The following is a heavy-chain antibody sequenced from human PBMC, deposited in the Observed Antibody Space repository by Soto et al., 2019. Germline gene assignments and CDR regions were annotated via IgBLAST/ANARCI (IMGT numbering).Heavy chain of an antibody. J-gene: IGHJ4*02. CDR3: ARYDFWSPGSFDY. CDR1: GGSISSSFYY. D-gene: IGHD3-3*01. Sequence: NPSETLSLTCTVSGGSISSSFYYWGWIRQPPGKGLEWIGMIYYSGTTYYNPSLKSRVTISVDTSKNQFSLKLSSVTAADTAVYYCARYDFWSPGSFDYWGQGVLVTVSS. CDR2: IYYSGTT. V-gene: IGHV4-39*01.